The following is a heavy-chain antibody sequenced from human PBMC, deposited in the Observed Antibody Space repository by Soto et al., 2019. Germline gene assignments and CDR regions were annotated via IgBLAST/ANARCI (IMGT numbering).Heavy chain of an antibody. J-gene: IGHJ1*01. CDR2: ISGSGGST. Sequence: PGGSLRLSCAASGFTVSSYTMSWVRQAPGKGLEWVSAISGSGGSTYYADSVKGRFTISRDNSKNTLYLQMNSLRAEDTAVYYCEKGVAARPGYFQHWGQGTLVTVSS. CDR3: EKGVAARPGYFQH. V-gene: IGHV3-23*01. CDR1: GFTVSSYT. D-gene: IGHD6-6*01.